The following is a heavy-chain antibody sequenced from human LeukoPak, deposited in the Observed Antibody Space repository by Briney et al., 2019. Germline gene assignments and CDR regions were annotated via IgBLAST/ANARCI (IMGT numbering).Heavy chain of an antibody. CDR2: IYTSGST. J-gene: IGHJ4*02. CDR3: ASLGYCSSTSCRRDYFDY. CDR1: GGSISSYY. D-gene: IGHD2-2*01. V-gene: IGHV4-4*07. Sequence: PSETLSLTCTVSGGSISSYYWSWIRQPAGKGLEWIGRIYTSGSTNYNPSLKSRVTMSVDMSKNQFSLKLSSVTAADTAVYYCASLGYCSSTSCRRDYFDYWGQGTLVTVSS.